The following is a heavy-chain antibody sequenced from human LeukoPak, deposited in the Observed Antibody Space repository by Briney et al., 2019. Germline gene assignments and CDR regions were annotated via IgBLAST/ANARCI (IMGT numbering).Heavy chain of an antibody. J-gene: IGHJ5*02. CDR3: AKETSGHNWFDP. Sequence: GGSLRLSCAASGFTFSSYAMSWVRQAPGKGLEWVSAISGSGGSAYYADSVKGRFTISRDNSKNTLYLQINSLRAEDTAVYYCAKETSGHNWFDPWGQGTLVTVSS. CDR1: GFTFSSYA. CDR2: ISGSGGSA. D-gene: IGHD6-25*01. V-gene: IGHV3-23*01.